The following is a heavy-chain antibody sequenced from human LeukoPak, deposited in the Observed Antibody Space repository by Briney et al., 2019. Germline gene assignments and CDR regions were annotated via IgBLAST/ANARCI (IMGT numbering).Heavy chain of an antibody. D-gene: IGHD3-16*02. CDR1: GFTFSSYS. CDR3: AREESGFYGDYVWGSYRYYFDY. CDR2: ISSSSSYI. Sequence: GGSLRLSCAASGFTFSSYSMNWVRQAPGKGLEWVSSISSSSSYIYYAGSVKGRFTISRDNAKNSLYLQMNSLRAEDTAVYYCAREESGFYGDYVWGSYRYYFDYWGQGTLVTVSS. J-gene: IGHJ4*02. V-gene: IGHV3-21*01.